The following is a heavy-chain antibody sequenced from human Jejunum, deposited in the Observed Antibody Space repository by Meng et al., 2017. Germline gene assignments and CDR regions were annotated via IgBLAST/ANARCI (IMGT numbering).Heavy chain of an antibody. CDR1: GGSISGYY. Sequence: QVQLQESGPGLVKPSETLSPTCTVSGGSISGYYGSWIRQPPGKGLEWIGYIYYSGNTNYNPSLKSRVTISVDTSKNQFSLKLRSVTAADTAIYYCAIGGTYCSGGSCYGPWGQGTLVTVSS. J-gene: IGHJ5*02. D-gene: IGHD2-15*01. V-gene: IGHV4-59*01. CDR3: AIGGTYCSGGSCYGP. CDR2: IYYSGNT.